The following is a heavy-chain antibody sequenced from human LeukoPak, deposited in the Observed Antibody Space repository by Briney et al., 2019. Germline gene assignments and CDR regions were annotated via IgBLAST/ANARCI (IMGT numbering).Heavy chain of an antibody. CDR1: GGSISSGSYY. CDR3: ARDRAAAGYVY. V-gene: IGHV4-61*02. Sequence: PSETLSLTCTVSGGSISSGSYYWSWIRQPAGTGLEWIGRIYTSGSTNYNPSLKSRVTISVDTSKNQFSLKLSSVTAADTAVYYCARDRAAAGYVYWGQGTLVTVSS. J-gene: IGHJ4*02. CDR2: IYTSGST. D-gene: IGHD6-13*01.